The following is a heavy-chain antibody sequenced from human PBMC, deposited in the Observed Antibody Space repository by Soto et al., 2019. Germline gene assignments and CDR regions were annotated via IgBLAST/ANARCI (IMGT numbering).Heavy chain of an antibody. CDR1: GYTFTSYA. V-gene: IGHV1-3*01. CDR3: ARVGHIVVVTAIPDYYYGMDV. CDR2: INAGNGNT. Sequence: ASVKVSCKASGYTFTSYAMHWVRQAPGQRLEWMGWINAGNGNTKYSQKFQGRVTITRDTSASTAYMELSSLRSEDTAVYYCARVGHIVVVTAIPDYYYGMDVWGQGTTVTVSS. J-gene: IGHJ6*02. D-gene: IGHD2-21*02.